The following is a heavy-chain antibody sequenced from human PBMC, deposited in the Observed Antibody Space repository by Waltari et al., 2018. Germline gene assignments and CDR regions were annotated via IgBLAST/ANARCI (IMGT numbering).Heavy chain of an antibody. CDR3: ARDQTSSPVQLFWYFDL. Sequence: QVQLVQSGAEVKKPGASVTVSCKASGYTFTGYYMHWVRQTPGQGLEWMGWINPNSGGTNYAQKFQGRVTMTRDTSISTAYMELSRLRSDDTAVYYCARDQTSSPVQLFWYFDLWGRGTLVTVSS. V-gene: IGHV1-2*02. CDR2: INPNSGGT. CDR1: GYTFTGYY. J-gene: IGHJ2*01. D-gene: IGHD1-1*01.